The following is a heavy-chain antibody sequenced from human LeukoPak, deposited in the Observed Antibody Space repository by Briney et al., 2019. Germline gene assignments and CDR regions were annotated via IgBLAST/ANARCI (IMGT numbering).Heavy chain of an antibody. D-gene: IGHD2-2*01. CDR3: AKGGHVTSAATFDY. J-gene: IGHJ4*02. CDR2: MSGSGDKI. Sequence: HPGGSLRLSCAASGFMFSDYAMNWVRQVPGKGLEWVSAMSGSGDKIYYADSVKGRFTISRDNSKSTLFLQMTSLRAEDTAVYYCAKGGHVTSAATFDYWGQGTLVTVSS. CDR1: GFMFSDYA. V-gene: IGHV3-23*01.